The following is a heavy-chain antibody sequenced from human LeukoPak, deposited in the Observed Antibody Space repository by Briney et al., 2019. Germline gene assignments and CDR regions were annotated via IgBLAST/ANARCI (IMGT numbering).Heavy chain of an antibody. Sequence: KPGGSLRLSCAASGFTFSDYYMSWIRQVPGKGLEWVSYIGRSGTTIHYADSVKGRFTISWDNAKKSLYLQMNSQRAEDTAVYYCARSGKIYFDWLLDYWGQGTLVTVSS. J-gene: IGHJ4*02. D-gene: IGHD3-9*01. CDR2: IGRSGTTI. V-gene: IGHV3-11*04. CDR1: GFTFSDYY. CDR3: ARSGKIYFDWLLDY.